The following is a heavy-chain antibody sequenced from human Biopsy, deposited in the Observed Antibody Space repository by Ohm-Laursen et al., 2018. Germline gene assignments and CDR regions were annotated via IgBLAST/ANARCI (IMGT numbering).Heavy chain of an antibody. Sequence: LRLSCAASGFSVSSYDMNWVRQAPGKGLEWIGEINHSGSTNYKPSLDSRVAISADTSKNQFSLNLSSVTAADTAVYYCARRGSGGRSFDHWGQGTLVTVSS. CDR1: GFSVSSYD. D-gene: IGHD2-15*01. CDR3: ARRGSGGRSFDH. CDR2: INHSGST. V-gene: IGHV4-34*01. J-gene: IGHJ4*02.